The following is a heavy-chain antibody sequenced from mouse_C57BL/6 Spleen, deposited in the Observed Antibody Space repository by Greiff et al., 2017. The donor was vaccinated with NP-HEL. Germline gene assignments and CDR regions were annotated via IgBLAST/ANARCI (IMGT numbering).Heavy chain of an antibody. CDR2: IYPGDGDT. D-gene: IGHD2-3*01. CDR3: ARDGSFAY. J-gene: IGHJ3*01. Sequence: VQLQQSGAELVKPGASVKISCKASGYAFSSYWMNWVKQRPGKGLEWIGQIYPGDGDTNYNGKFKGKATMTAEKSSSTAYMQLSSLTSEDSAVYFCARDGSFAYWGQGTLVTVSA. V-gene: IGHV1-80*01. CDR1: GYAFSSYW.